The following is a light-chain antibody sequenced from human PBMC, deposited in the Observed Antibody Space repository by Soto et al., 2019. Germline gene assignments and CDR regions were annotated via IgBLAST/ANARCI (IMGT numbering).Light chain of an antibody. V-gene: IGLV1-44*01. CDR2: IDN. Sequence: QSVLTQPPSASGTPGQRVTISCSGSSSNIGSNTVNWYQQFPGTAPKLLIHIDNQRPSEVPDRFSGSRSGTSASLAISGLQSEDEADYYCAAWDDSLGGLYVFGTGTKVTVL. CDR1: SSNIGSNT. J-gene: IGLJ1*01. CDR3: AAWDDSLGGLYV.